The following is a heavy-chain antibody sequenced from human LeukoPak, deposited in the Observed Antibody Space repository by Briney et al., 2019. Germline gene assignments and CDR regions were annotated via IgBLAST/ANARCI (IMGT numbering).Heavy chain of an antibody. V-gene: IGHV3-21*01. CDR2: ISTTSLNT. J-gene: IGHJ4*02. CDR3: AREVYSSGWSSFDY. CDR1: GFTFSNYA. Sequence: GGSLRLSCAASGFTFSNYAMNWVRQAPGKGLQWVSVISTTSLNTYYADSVKGRFTISRDNAKNTLYLQMNSLRAEDTAVYYCAREVYSSGWSSFDYWGQGTLVTVSS. D-gene: IGHD6-19*01.